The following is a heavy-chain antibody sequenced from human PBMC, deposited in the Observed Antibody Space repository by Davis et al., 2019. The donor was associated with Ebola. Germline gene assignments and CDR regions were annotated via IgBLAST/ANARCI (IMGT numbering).Heavy chain of an antibody. J-gene: IGHJ4*02. Sequence: PGGSLRLSCAASGFTFSSYSINWVRQAPGKGLEWVSYISGSGGSTYYADSVKGRFTISRDNSKNTLYLQMNSLRAEDTAVYYCAKTTVTTPILNFDYWGQGTLVTVSS. CDR2: ISGSGGST. CDR3: AKTTVTTPILNFDY. CDR1: GFTFSSYS. V-gene: IGHV3-23*01. D-gene: IGHD4-17*01.